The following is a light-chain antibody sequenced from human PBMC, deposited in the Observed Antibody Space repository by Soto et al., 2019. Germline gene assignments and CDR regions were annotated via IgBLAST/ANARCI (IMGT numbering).Light chain of an antibody. Sequence: VMTQSPVTLSVSPGDTATLSCRASQSSXNYFAWFQQKPGQAPRLLISGPTNRATGIPARFSGSGSGTDFTLTISSLEPEDFAVYYCQQRSNWPSGTFGQGTRLEIK. J-gene: IGKJ5*01. CDR3: QQRSNWPSGT. CDR2: GPT. CDR1: QSSXNY. V-gene: IGKV3-11*01.